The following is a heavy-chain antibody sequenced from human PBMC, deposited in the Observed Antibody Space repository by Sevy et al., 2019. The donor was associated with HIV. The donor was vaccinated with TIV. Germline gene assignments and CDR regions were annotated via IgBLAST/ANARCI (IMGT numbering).Heavy chain of an antibody. J-gene: IGHJ3*02. CDR3: ARLGEPVDAFDI. CDR1: GFTFSSYA. Sequence: GGSLRLSCAASGFTFSSYAMHWVRQAPGKGLEWVAVISCDGSNKYYSDSVKGRFTISRDNSKNTLYLQMNSLRAEDTAVYYCARLGEPVDAFDIWGQGTMVTVSS. D-gene: IGHD1-26*01. CDR2: ISCDGSNK. V-gene: IGHV3-30-3*01.